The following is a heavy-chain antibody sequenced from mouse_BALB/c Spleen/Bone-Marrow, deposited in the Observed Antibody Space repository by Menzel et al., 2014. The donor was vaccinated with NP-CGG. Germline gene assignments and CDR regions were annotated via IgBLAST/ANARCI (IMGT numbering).Heavy chain of an antibody. CDR3: APYDGYYNWYFDV. V-gene: IGHV1-4*01. D-gene: IGHD2-3*01. J-gene: IGHJ1*01. Sequence: QVQLQQSRAELARPGASVKMSCKASGYTFTSYTMHWIKQRPGQGLEWIGYIDPSSGYSNYNQKSKDKATLTADISSSTAYMQLSSLTSEDSAVYYCAPYDGYYNWYFDVWGAGTTVTVSS. CDR1: GYTFTSYT. CDR2: IDPSSGYS.